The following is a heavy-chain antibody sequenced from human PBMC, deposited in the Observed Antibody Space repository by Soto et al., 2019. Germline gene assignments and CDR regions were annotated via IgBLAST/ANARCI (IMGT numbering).Heavy chain of an antibody. CDR3: AKEADYRAWGPRASLGMDV. V-gene: IGHV3-30*18. Sequence: QVQLVESGGGVVQPGRSLRLSCAASGFTFSSYGMHWVRQAPGKGLEWVAVISYDGSNKYYADSVKGRFTISRDNSKNTLYLQMNSLRAEDTAVYYCAKEADYRAWGPRASLGMDVWGQGTTVTVSS. CDR1: GFTFSSYG. CDR2: ISYDGSNK. J-gene: IGHJ6*02. D-gene: IGHD4-4*01.